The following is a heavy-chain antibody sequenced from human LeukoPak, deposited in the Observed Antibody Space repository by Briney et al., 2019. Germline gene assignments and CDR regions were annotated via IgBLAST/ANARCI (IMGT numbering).Heavy chain of an antibody. CDR3: ARDRYGVTMVRGVALGDANWFDP. J-gene: IGHJ5*02. CDR1: GYTFTSYG. Sequence: ASVEVSCKASGYTFTSYGISWVRQAPGQGLEWMGWISAYNGNTNYAQKLQGRVTMTTDTSTGTAYMELRSLRSDDTAVYYCARDRYGVTMVRGVALGDANWFDPWGQGALVTVSS. D-gene: IGHD3-10*01. V-gene: IGHV1-18*01. CDR2: ISAYNGNT.